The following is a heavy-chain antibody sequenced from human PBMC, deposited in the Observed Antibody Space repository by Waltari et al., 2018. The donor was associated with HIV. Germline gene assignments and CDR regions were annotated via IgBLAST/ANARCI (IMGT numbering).Heavy chain of an antibody. J-gene: IGHJ2*01. D-gene: IGHD3-22*01. V-gene: IGHV3-30*18. CDR3: AKDISANYYDSQGGWYYDL. Sequence: QLQLVESGGGVVQPGRSLRLSCAASGFTFKTYGMHWVRPAPGKGLEGGAVISYDGSNKCYGDSVKGRFTISKDNSKSTLYLQMNSLRAEDTAVYYCAKDISANYYDSQGGWYYDLWGRGTLVTVSS. CDR1: GFTFKTYG. CDR2: ISYDGSNK.